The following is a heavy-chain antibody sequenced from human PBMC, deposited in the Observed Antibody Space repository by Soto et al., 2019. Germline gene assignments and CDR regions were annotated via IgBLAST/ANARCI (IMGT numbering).Heavy chain of an antibody. D-gene: IGHD3-9*01. V-gene: IGHV3-23*01. CDR2: ISGSGGSA. CDR3: ARDTRLLYFYWADDDDAFDI. Sequence: GGSLRLSCAASGFTYSNYAMGWVRQAPGKGLEWVSTISGSGGSAYYADSVKGRFTISRDKSNSTLYLKLNSLRAEDTAVYYCARDTRLLYFYWADDDDAFDIWGQGTTVTVSS. CDR1: GFTYSNYA. J-gene: IGHJ3*02.